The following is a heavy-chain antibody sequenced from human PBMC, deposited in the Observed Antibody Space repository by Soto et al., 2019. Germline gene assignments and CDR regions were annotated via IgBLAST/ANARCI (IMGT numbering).Heavy chain of an antibody. V-gene: IGHV5-51*01. D-gene: IGHD2-2*01. CDR3: VRHMVPGGSRYFSGGY. CDR2: IYPGDSDT. J-gene: IGHJ4*01. CDR1: GYTFTTYW. Sequence: GESLKICCKASGYTFTTYWIAWVRQMPGKGLEWVAIIYPGDSDTKYSPSFQGRVTISADKSITTAYLQWSSLRASDSAMYYCVRHMVPGGSRYFSGGYWGLGTLVTVSS.